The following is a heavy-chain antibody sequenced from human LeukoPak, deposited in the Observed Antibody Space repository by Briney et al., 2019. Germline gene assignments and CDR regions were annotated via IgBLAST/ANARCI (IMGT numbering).Heavy chain of an antibody. D-gene: IGHD2-15*01. CDR2: IFYSGST. Sequence: SETLSLTCTVSGGSIRSFYWSWIRQPPGKGLEWIGYIFYSGSTTYNPSLKSRVTMSVDTPKSQFSLRLSSVTAADTAVYYCAKNPGSCSSGGSCYQFDPWGQGTLVTVSS. CDR3: AKNPGSCSSGGSCYQFDP. CDR1: GGSIRSFY. V-gene: IGHV4-59*01. J-gene: IGHJ5*02.